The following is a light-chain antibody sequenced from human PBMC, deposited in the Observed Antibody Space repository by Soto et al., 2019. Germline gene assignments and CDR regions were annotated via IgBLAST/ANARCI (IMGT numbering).Light chain of an antibody. Sequence: QSALTQPPSASGSPGQSVTISCTGTSSDVGGYNYVSWYQQHPGKAPKLMIYEVSKRPSGVPDRFSGSKSGNTASLTVSGLQAEDEXDYYCSSYAGSNNLGVVFGGGTKLTVL. CDR1: SSDVGGYNY. V-gene: IGLV2-8*01. CDR3: SSYAGSNNLGVV. J-gene: IGLJ2*01. CDR2: EVS.